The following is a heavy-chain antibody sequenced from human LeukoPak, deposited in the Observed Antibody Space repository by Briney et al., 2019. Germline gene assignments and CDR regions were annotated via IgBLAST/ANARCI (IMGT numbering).Heavy chain of an antibody. D-gene: IGHD5-18*01. CDR2: IYSGGST. CDR3: AKDIEKALVGTAFDY. Sequence: GGSLRLSCAASEFSVGSNYMTWVRQAPGKGPEWVSLIYSGGSTYYADSVKGRFTISRDNSKNTLYLQMNSLRAEDTALYYCAKDIEKALVGTAFDYWGQGTLVTVSS. V-gene: IGHV3-53*05. J-gene: IGHJ4*02. CDR1: EFSVGSNY.